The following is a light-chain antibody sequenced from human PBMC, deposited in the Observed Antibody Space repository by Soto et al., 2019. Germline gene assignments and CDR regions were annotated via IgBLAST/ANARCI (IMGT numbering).Light chain of an antibody. CDR2: LGS. CDR3: MQALHTPLS. J-gene: IGKJ3*01. CDR1: QSLLDSDGYNY. V-gene: IGKV2-28*01. Sequence: EIVMTQSPLFLPVTPGEPASISCRSSQSLLDSDGYNYVDWYLQKPGQSPQLLIYLGSSRASGVPGRFSGRWSGTDFTREISRVEAEDVGVYYCMQALHTPLSFGPGTTVDIK.